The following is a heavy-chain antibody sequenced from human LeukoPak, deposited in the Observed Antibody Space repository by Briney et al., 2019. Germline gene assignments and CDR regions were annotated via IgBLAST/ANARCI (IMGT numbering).Heavy chain of an antibody. Sequence: SQTLSLTCTVSGGSISSGDYYWSWIRQPPGKGLEWIGYIYYSGSTYYNPSLKSRVTISVDTSKNQFSLKLSSVTAADTAVYYCARVESSSWTDPDETPEDNWLDPWGQGTLVTVSS. CDR2: IYYSGST. V-gene: IGHV4-30-4*08. J-gene: IGHJ5*02. CDR1: GGSISSGDYY. CDR3: ARVESSSWTDPDETPEDNWLDP. D-gene: IGHD6-13*01.